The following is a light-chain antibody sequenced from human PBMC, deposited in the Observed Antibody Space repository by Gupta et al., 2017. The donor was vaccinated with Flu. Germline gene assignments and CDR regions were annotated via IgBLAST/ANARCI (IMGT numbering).Light chain of an antibody. Sequence: QSALTQPASVSGSPGQSITISCTGTSSDIGGYNYVSWYQHYPGKVPKLMIYEVSYRHSGISDRGSGSKYGNTVAMTRSGVEAEDDSYYCSSSYRSSATLFGGGTKLTVL. CDR3: SSYRSSATL. V-gene: IGLV2-14*01. J-gene: IGLJ3*02. CDR1: SSDIGGYNY. CDR2: EVS.